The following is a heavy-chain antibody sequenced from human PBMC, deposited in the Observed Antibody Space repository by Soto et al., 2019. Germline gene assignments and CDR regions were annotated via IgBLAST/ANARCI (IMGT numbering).Heavy chain of an antibody. CDR2: ISYDGSNK. D-gene: IGHD4-17*01. V-gene: IGHV3-30*18. Sequence: QVQLVESGGGVVQPGRSLRLSCAASGFTFSSYGMHWVRQAPGKGLEWVAGISYDGSNKYYSDSVKGRFTISRDNYKNTLYLQMNRLRAEDTAVYYCAKYKYGDEAFDYWGQGTLVTVSS. J-gene: IGHJ4*02. CDR3: AKYKYGDEAFDY. CDR1: GFTFSSYG.